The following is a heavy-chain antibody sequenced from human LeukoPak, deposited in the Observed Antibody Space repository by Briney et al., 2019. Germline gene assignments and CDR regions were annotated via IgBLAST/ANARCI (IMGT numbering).Heavy chain of an antibody. CDR3: AGSIAAVGTFDY. CDR1: GFTFRTCW. D-gene: IGHD6-13*01. CDR2: INSDGSGT. V-gene: IGHV3-74*01. J-gene: IGHJ4*02. Sequence: PGGSLRLSCAASGFTFRTCWTHWVRQAPGKGLVWVSRINSDGSGTSYADSVKGRFTISRDNAKNTLYLQMNSLRAEDTAVYYCAGSIAAVGTFDYWGQGTLVTVSS.